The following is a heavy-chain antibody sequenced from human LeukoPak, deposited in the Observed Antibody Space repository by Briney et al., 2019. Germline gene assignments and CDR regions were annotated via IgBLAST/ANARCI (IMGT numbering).Heavy chain of an antibody. CDR3: AIEGRDGFNYDY. CDR2: ISYDGSNK. V-gene: IGHV3-30*03. J-gene: IGHJ4*02. D-gene: IGHD5-24*01. CDR1: RFTFRSYG. Sequence: GRSLRLSCAASRFTFRSYGMHWVRQAPGKGLEWVAVISYDGSNKYYADSVKGRFTVSRDNSKNTLYLQMNSLRAEDTAVYYCAIEGRDGFNYDYWGQGTLVTVSS.